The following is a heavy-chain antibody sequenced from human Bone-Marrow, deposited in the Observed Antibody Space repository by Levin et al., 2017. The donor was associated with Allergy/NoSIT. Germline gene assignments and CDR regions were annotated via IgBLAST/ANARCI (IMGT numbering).Heavy chain of an antibody. J-gene: IGHJ4*02. Sequence: PGGSLRLSCAASGFTFSSYWMHWVRQAPGKGLVWVSRINSDGSSTSYADSVKGRFTISRDNAKNTLYLQMNSLRAEDTAVYYCARVLRYYYGSGSYYNVCYFDYWGQGTLVTVSS. V-gene: IGHV3-74*01. D-gene: IGHD3-10*01. CDR1: GFTFSSYW. CDR3: ARVLRYYYGSGSYYNVCYFDY. CDR2: INSDGSST.